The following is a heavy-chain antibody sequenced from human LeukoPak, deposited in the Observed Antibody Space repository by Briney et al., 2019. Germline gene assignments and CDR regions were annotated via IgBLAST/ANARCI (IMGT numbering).Heavy chain of an antibody. CDR2: IIPMYGTT. CDR3: ARDRDDSSGYYYGRVLEY. J-gene: IGHJ4*02. Sequence: SVKVSCKASGGTFSNLAISWVRQAPGQGLEWMGGIIPMYGTTNYAQKFQGRVTITADESTSTAYMELSSLRSEDTALYYCARDRDDSSGYYYGRVLEYWGQGTLVTVSS. CDR1: GGTFSNLA. D-gene: IGHD3-22*01. V-gene: IGHV1-69*13.